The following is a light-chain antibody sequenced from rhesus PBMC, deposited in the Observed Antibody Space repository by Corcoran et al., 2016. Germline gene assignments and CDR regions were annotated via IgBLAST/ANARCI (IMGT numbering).Light chain of an antibody. J-gene: IGKJ2*01. Sequence: DVMMTQSPFSLPITPGQPASISCRSSQSLLHSDGTTYLNWLQQKPGQPPSGLIYHVSSRESGVPDKFSGSGAGTDFTLKISRVEAEDVGIYYCMQGTHLPYTFGQGTTVEIK. CDR2: HVS. CDR3: MQGTHLPYT. V-gene: IGKV2S8*01. CDR1: QSLLHSDGTTY.